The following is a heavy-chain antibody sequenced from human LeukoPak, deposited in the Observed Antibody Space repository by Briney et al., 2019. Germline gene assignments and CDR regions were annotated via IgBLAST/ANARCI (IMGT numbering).Heavy chain of an antibody. J-gene: IGHJ4*02. Sequence: GGSLRLSCAASGFTFSSYAMSWVRQAPGKGLKWVSAISGSGGSTYYADSVKGRFTISRDNSKNTLYLQMNSLRAEDTAVYYCASTGGPNFDYWGQGTLVTVSS. V-gene: IGHV3-23*01. CDR2: ISGSGGST. CDR3: ASTGGPNFDY. D-gene: IGHD2-8*02. CDR1: GFTFSSYA.